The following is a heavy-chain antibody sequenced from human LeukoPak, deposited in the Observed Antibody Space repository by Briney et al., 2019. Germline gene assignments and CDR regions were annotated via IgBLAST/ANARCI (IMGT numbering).Heavy chain of an antibody. V-gene: IGHV1-69*01. D-gene: IGHD6-13*01. Sequence: SVKVSCKASGGTFSSYAISWVRQAPGRGLEWMGGIIPIFGTANYAQKFQGRVTITADESTSTAYMELSSLRSEDTAVYYCARHSSSWYREYFQHWGQGTLVTVSS. CDR3: ARHSSSWYREYFQH. J-gene: IGHJ1*01. CDR1: GGTFSSYA. CDR2: IIPIFGTA.